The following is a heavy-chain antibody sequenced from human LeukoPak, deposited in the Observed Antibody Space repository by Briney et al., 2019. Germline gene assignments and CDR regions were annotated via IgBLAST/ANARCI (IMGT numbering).Heavy chain of an antibody. D-gene: IGHD2-8*02. V-gene: IGHV1-3*01. Sequence: ASVKVSCKASGYTFTSYAMHWVRQAPGQRLEWMGWINAGNGNTKYSQKFQGRVTITRDTPASTAYMELSSLRSEDTAVYYCARDTGGAGFDPWGQGTLVTVSS. CDR3: ARDTGGAGFDP. CDR2: INAGNGNT. J-gene: IGHJ5*02. CDR1: GYTFTSYA.